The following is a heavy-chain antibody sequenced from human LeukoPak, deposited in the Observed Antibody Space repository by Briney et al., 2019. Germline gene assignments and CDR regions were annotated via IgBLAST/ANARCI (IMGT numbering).Heavy chain of an antibody. Sequence: SDTLSLPRTVSGGPIRSSSYYGGWIRQPPGRGLEWIESIYYSGTTYYNASLKSRGTISVDRSKNQFSLKLNSVTAADTAVYYWARLGGTQLWFLLPPPAFEYWGQGTLATVSS. CDR3: ARLGGTQLWFLLPPPAFEY. CDR1: GGPIRSSSYY. J-gene: IGHJ4*02. V-gene: IGHV4-39*01. D-gene: IGHD5-18*01. CDR2: IYYSGTT.